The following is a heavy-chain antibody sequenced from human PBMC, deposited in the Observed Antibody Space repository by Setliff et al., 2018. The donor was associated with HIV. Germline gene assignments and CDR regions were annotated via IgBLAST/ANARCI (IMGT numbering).Heavy chain of an antibody. Sequence: SETLSLTCNVSGVSMSSHYWSWTRQHPGKGLEWIGYIYYSGSTYSNPSLKSRVTMSVDTSKNQFSLKLSSVTAADTAVDYCARDLVAAFDIWGQGTMVTVSS. J-gene: IGHJ3*02. CDR1: GVSMSSHY. CDR2: IYYSGST. CDR3: ARDLVAAFDI. V-gene: IGHV4-59*06.